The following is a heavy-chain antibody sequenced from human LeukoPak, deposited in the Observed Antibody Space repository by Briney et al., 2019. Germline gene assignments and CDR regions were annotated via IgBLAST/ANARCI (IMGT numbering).Heavy chain of an antibody. CDR1: GGSISSSSYF. CDR3: ASPLYGSSWYGSGMDAFDI. Sequence: SETLSLTCTVSGGSISSSSYFWGWIRQPPGKGLEWIGSIYYSGSTYYNPSLKSRVTISVDTSKNQFSLKLSSVTAADTAVYYCASPLYGSSWYGSGMDAFDIWGQGTMVTVSS. D-gene: IGHD6-13*01. V-gene: IGHV4-39*01. CDR2: IYYSGST. J-gene: IGHJ3*02.